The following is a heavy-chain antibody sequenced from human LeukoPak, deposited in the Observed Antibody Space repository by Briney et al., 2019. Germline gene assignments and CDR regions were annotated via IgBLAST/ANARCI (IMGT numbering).Heavy chain of an antibody. Sequence: GGSLRLSCAASGFTFSSYGMSWVRQAPGKGLEWMAVISSRGSNKYYADSVKGRFTISRDNSKNTLYLGVNSLRFEDTAVYYCARGSIRGHNWFDPWGQGTLVTVSS. D-gene: IGHD3-10*01. CDR2: ISSRGSNK. CDR3: ARGSIRGHNWFDP. J-gene: IGHJ5*02. CDR1: GFTFSSYG. V-gene: IGHV3-30*03.